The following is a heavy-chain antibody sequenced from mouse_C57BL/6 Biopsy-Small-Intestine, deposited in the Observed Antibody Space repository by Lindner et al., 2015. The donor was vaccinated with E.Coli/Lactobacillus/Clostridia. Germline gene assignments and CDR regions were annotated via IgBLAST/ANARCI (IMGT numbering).Heavy chain of an antibody. V-gene: IGHV1-82*01. Sequence: VQLQESGPELVKPGASVKISCKASDYVFSNSWMNWVRQRPGKGLEWIGRIYPGDGDINYNGKFKGKATLTADKSSSTAYIQLSSLTSEDSAVYFCARWGWSPFAYWGQGTLVTVSA. J-gene: IGHJ3*01. D-gene: IGHD1-1*02. CDR2: IYPGDGDI. CDR3: ARWGWSPFAY. CDR1: DYVFSNSW.